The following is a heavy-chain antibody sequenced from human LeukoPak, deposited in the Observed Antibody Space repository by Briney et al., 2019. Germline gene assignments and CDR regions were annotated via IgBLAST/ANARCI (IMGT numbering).Heavy chain of an antibody. CDR2: IYYSGST. CDR3: AITGDFWSGYRFDY. J-gene: IGHJ4*02. V-gene: IGHV4-38-2*02. D-gene: IGHD3-3*01. Sequence: SETLSLTCTVSGYSVRSGYCWGWIRQSPGKGLEWIGYIYYSGSTYYSPSLKSRVTVSVDTSKNQFSLKLSSVTAADTAVYYCAITGDFWSGYRFDYWGQGTLVTVSS. CDR1: GYSVRSGYC.